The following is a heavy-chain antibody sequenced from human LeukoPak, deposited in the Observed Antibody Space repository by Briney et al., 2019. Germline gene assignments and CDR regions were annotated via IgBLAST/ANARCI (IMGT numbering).Heavy chain of an antibody. J-gene: IGHJ5*02. V-gene: IGHV1-18*01. D-gene: IGHD2-2*01. Sequence: GASVKVSCKASPNIFKAYGFSWVRQAPGQGLEWMGWISAYNGNTNYAQKLQGRVTMTTDTSTSTAYMELRSLRSDDTAVYYCARVQYCINSSCYAGGDWFDPWGQGTLVAVSS. CDR2: ISAYNGNT. CDR3: ARVQYCINSSCYAGGDWFDP. CDR1: PNIFKAYG.